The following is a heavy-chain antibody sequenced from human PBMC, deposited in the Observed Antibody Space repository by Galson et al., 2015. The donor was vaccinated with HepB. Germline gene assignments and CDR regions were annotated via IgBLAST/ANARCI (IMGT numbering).Heavy chain of an antibody. CDR3: ARDAKRSLGSSWLNIFYLDY. J-gene: IGHJ4*02. CDR1: GFSFSDYN. CDR2: ISGTGAYI. V-gene: IGHV3-21*01. Sequence: SLRLSCAASGFSFSDYNMNWVRQAPGKGLEWVASISGTGAYIYYADSVKGRFLTSKDSAKNSLSLRLSSLRVDDTAVYFCARDAKRSLGSSWLNIFYLDYWGQGALVSVSS. D-gene: IGHD6-13*01.